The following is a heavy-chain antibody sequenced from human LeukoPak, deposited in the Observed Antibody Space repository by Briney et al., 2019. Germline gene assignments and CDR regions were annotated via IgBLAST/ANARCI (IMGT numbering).Heavy chain of an antibody. CDR2: ISAYNGNT. CDR1: GYTFTSYG. V-gene: IGHV1-18*01. CDR3: ARGGYCGGDCRGVNWFDP. D-gene: IGHD2-21*02. Sequence: ASVKVSCKASGYTFTSYGISWVRQAPGQGLEWMGWISAYNGNTNYAQKLQGGVTMTTDTSTSTAYMELRSLRSDDTAVYYCARGGYCGGDCRGVNWFDPWGQGTLVTVSS. J-gene: IGHJ5*02.